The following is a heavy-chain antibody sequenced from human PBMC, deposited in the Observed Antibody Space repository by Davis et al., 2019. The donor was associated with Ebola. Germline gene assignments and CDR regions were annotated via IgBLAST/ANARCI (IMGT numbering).Heavy chain of an antibody. J-gene: IGHJ3*02. V-gene: IGHV4-59*11. CDR1: GDSINRHY. Sequence: PGGSLRLSCTVSGDSINRHYWSWIRQPPGKGLEWVGFIYYSLTTNYNPSLKSRVTISMDTSKNQFSLNLSSVTAADTAVYYCAKVEGGDVFKIWGQGTMVTVSS. CDR3: AKVEGGDVFKI. D-gene: IGHD3-16*01. CDR2: IYYSLTT.